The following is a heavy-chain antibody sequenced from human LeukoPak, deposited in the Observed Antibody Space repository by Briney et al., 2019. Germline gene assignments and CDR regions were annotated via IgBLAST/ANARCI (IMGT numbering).Heavy chain of an antibody. V-gene: IGHV1-18*01. CDR2: ISAYNGNT. D-gene: IGHD5-24*01. CDR1: GYTFTSYA. J-gene: IGHJ4*02. CDR3: ARPQEEDGYNYNWAFDY. Sequence: ASVKVSCKASGYTFTSYAISWVRQAPGQGLEWMGWISAYNGNTHYAQKVQDRVTMTTDTSTSTAYMELRSLRSDDTAVYYCARPQEEDGYNYNWAFDYWGQGTLVTVSS.